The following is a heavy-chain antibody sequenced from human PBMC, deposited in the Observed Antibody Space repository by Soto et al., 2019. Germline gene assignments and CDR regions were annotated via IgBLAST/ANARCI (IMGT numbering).Heavy chain of an antibody. V-gene: IGHV3-7*01. CDR2: INQDGSEK. Sequence: GGSLRLSCAASGFTFSSYWMSWVRQAPGKGLEWVANINQDGSEKYYVDSVKGRFTISRDNAKNSLYLQMNSLRAEDTAVYYCARDGGPGGERYCYFDLWGRGTLVTVSS. CDR3: ARDGGPGGERYCYFDL. D-gene: IGHD2-21*01. CDR1: GFTFSSYW. J-gene: IGHJ2*01.